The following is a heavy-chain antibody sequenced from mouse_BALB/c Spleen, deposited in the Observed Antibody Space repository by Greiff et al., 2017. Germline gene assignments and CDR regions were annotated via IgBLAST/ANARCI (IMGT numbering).Heavy chain of an antibody. J-gene: IGHJ3*01. Sequence: DVKLVESGGGLVQPGGSRKLSCAASGFTFSSFGMHWVRQAPEKGLEWVAYISSGSSTIYYADTVKGRFTISRDKPKNTLFLQMTSLRSEDTAMCYCARSDYYDYVLAYWGQGTLVTVSA. CDR3: ARSDYYDYVLAY. D-gene: IGHD2-4*01. V-gene: IGHV5-17*02. CDR1: GFTFSSFG. CDR2: ISSGSSTI.